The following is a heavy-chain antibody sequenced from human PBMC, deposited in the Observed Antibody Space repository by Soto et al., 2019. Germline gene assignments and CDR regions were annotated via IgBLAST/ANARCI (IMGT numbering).Heavy chain of an antibody. J-gene: IGHJ4*02. Sequence: QVQLVESGGGVVQPGRSPRLSCAASGFTFSSYGMHWVRQAPGKGLEWVAVIWYDGSNKYYADSVKGRFTISRDNSKNTLYLQMNSLRAEDTAVYYCARGEITIFGVANLDYWGQGTLVTVSS. CDR2: IWYDGSNK. D-gene: IGHD3-3*01. CDR1: GFTFSSYG. V-gene: IGHV3-33*01. CDR3: ARGEITIFGVANLDY.